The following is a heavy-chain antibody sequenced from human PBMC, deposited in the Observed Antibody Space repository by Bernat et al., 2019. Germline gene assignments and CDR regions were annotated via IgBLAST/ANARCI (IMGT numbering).Heavy chain of an antibody. CDR1: GFTFSSYA. CDR2: ISGSGGSP. V-gene: IGHV3-23*01. Sequence: EVQLLESGGGLVQPGGSLRLSCAASGFTFSSYAMSWVRQAPGKGLEWVPAISGSGGSPYYADSVTGRFTISRDKSKNGLYLQRNSLRAEDTAVYYCAKDIRSNEPLLDGSGGPPDAFDIWGQGTMVTVSS. D-gene: IGHD3-10*01. CDR3: AKDIRSNEPLLDGSGGPPDAFDI. J-gene: IGHJ3*02.